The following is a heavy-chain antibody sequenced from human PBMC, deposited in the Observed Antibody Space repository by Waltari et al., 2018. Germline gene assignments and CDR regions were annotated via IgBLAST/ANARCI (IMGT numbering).Heavy chain of an antibody. J-gene: IGHJ4*02. V-gene: IGHV4-59*01. CDR1: RGSIIGFS. D-gene: IGHD2-8*01. CDR2: ILYSGTT. Sequence: QVHLQESGPGLVKPSETLSLTCTVSRGSIIGFSWRWIRQPPGKGLEWIGYILYSGTTVYSPSLESRVTMSVDMSKNQFSLELGSVTAADTAVYHCARYHCTSGVCQHFDYWGQGILVTVSS. CDR3: ARYHCTSGVCQHFDY.